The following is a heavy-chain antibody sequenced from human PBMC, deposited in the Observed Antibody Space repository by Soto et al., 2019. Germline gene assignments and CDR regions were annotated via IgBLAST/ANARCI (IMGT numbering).Heavy chain of an antibody. D-gene: IGHD6-13*01. Sequence: SVKVSCRDCVGNFSSHASRWVRQDTGQGLEWMGGIIPIFGTANYAQKFQGRVTITADESTSTAYMELSSLRSEDTGVYYCARRDLGIAAATGAFNIWGQETMVT. V-gene: IGHV1-69*13. J-gene: IGHJ3*02. CDR3: ARRDLGIAAATGAFNI. CDR2: IIPIFGTA. CDR1: VGNFSSHA.